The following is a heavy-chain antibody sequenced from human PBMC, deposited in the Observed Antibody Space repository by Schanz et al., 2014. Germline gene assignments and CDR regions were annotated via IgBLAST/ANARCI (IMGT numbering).Heavy chain of an antibody. CDR3: AKEETKGSFDY. J-gene: IGHJ4*02. Sequence: VQLVESGGGLVQPGGSLRLSCEASGFTFSNYNMNWVRQAPGKGLEWVAVVCYDGSKKYYADSVKGRFTTSRDNSKNTMYLQMNSLRAEDTAVYYCAKEETKGSFDYWGQGTLVTVSS. CDR1: GFTFSNYN. V-gene: IGHV3-33*06. CDR2: VCYDGSKK. D-gene: IGHD1-7*01.